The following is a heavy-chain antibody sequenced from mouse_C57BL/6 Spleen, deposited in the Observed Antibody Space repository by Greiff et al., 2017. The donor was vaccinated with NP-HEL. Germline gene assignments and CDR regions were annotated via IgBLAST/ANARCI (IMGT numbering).Heavy chain of an antibody. CDR2: ISSGSSTI. D-gene: IGHD4-1*02. J-gene: IGHJ4*01. CDR3: ARLNWDSYAMDY. Sequence: VQLKESGGGLVKPGGSLKLSCAASGFTFSDYGMHWVRQAPEKGLEWVAYISSGSSTIYYADTVKGRFTISRDNAKNTLFLQMTSLRSEDTAMYYCARLNWDSYAMDYWGQGTSVTVSS. CDR1: GFTFSDYG. V-gene: IGHV5-17*01.